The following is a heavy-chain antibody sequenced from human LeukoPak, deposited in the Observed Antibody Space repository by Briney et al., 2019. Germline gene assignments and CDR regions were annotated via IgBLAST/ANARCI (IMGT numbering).Heavy chain of an antibody. CDR2: INWNGGST. D-gene: IGHD2-15*01. J-gene: IGHJ4*02. Sequence: GGSLRLSCAASGFTFDDYGMSWVRQAPGKGLEWVSGINWNGGSTGYADSVKGRFTISRDNAKNSLYLQMNSLRAEDTALYYCARRVKNCSGGSCYSSTHFDYWGQGTLVTVSS. V-gene: IGHV3-20*04. CDR1: GFTFDDYG. CDR3: ARRVKNCSGGSCYSSTHFDY.